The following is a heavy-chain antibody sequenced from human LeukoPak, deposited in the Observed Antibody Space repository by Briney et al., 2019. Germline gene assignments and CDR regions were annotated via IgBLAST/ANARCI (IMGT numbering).Heavy chain of an antibody. V-gene: IGHV4-34*01. CDR2: INHSGST. D-gene: IGHD1-1*01. J-gene: IGHJ4*02. Sequence: SETLSLTCAVYGGSFSGYYWSWIRQPPGKGLEWIGEINHSGSTNYNPSLKSRVTISVDTSKNQFSLKLSSVTAADTAVYYCARQTGRTGPSLWGQGTLVTVSS. CDR1: GGSFSGYY. CDR3: ARQTGRTGPSL.